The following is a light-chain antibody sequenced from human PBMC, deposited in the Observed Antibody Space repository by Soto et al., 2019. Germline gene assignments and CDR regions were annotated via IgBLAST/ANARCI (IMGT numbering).Light chain of an antibody. Sequence: QSVLTQPPSASGTPGQRVTISCSGSSSNIGSNTVNWYQQLPGTAPKLPIYSNNQRPSGVPDRFSGSKSGTSASLAISGLQSEDEADYYCAAWDESMNGYVFGTGTKATVL. J-gene: IGLJ1*01. CDR1: SSNIGSNT. CDR2: SNN. V-gene: IGLV1-44*01. CDR3: AAWDESMNGYV.